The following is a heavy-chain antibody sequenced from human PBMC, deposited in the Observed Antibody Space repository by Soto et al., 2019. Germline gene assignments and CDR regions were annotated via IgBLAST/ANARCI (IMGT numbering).Heavy chain of an antibody. V-gene: IGHV4-38-2*02. CDR1: GYSIRNGYY. D-gene: IGHD2-2*01. Sequence: SETLSLTCTVSGYSIRNGYYWGWIRQPPGKGLEWIGTIYHSGSTYYNPSLKSRVTISVDASENHFSLKLSSVTAADTAVYYCARARIVVVPAAQYNWFDPWGQGTLVTVPQ. CDR2: IYHSGST. CDR3: ARARIVVVPAAQYNWFDP. J-gene: IGHJ5*02.